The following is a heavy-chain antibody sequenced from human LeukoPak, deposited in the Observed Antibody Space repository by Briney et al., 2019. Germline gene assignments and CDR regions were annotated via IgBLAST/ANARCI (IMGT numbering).Heavy chain of an antibody. Sequence: ASVRVSCKASGYTFTNFAISWVRQAPGQGLEWMGWISAYNGNTNYAQRVQGRVTMTTDTSTSTAYMELRSLRSDDTAVYYCARFEDGGSWPWPGLDSWGQGTLVTVPS. D-gene: IGHD6-13*01. CDR1: GYTFTNFA. CDR2: ISAYNGNT. V-gene: IGHV1-18*01. CDR3: ARFEDGGSWPWPGLDS. J-gene: IGHJ4*02.